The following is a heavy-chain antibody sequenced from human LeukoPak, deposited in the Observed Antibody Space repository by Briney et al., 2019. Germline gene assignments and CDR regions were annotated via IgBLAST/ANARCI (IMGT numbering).Heavy chain of an antibody. CDR1: GFTFSSYN. Sequence: PGGSLRLSCASSGFTFSSYNMNWVRQAPGKGLEWVSSISSSSSYIYYADSVKGRFTISRDNAKNSLYLQMNSLRAEDTAVYYCARGLGYSSGGSCRNWLDPWGQGTLATVSS. V-gene: IGHV3-21*01. J-gene: IGHJ5*02. CDR2: ISSSSSYI. CDR3: ARGLGYSSGGSCRNWLDP. D-gene: IGHD2-15*01.